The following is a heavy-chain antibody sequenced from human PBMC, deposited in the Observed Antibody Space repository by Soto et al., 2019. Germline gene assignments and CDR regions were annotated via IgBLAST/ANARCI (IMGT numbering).Heavy chain of an antibody. J-gene: IGHJ3*02. Sequence: GGSLRLSCAASGFTFDDYGMSWVRQAPGKGLEWVSGINWNGGSTGYADSVKGRFTISRDNAKNSLYLQMNSLRAEDTALYHCARDQWGYQLLSGSDAFDIWGQGTMVTVSS. CDR3: ARDQWGYQLLSGSDAFDI. CDR1: GFTFDDYG. D-gene: IGHD2-2*01. CDR2: INWNGGST. V-gene: IGHV3-20*01.